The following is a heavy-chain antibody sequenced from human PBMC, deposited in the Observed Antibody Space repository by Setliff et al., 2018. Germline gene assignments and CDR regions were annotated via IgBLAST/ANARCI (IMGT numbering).Heavy chain of an antibody. Sequence: SETLSLTCAVSGGCISTTNWWNWVRQPPGKGLAWLGEIYHSGTTNYNPSLKSRVTISIDKSKNQFSLMLSSVTAADTAMYYCTRGDCSCGSCSPYYYYYYIVVWGRGTTVTVSS. CDR2: IYHSGTT. V-gene: IGHV4-4*02. CDR3: TRGDCSCGSCSPYYYYYYIVV. D-gene: IGHD2-15*01. CDR1: GGCISTTNW. J-gene: IGHJ6*03.